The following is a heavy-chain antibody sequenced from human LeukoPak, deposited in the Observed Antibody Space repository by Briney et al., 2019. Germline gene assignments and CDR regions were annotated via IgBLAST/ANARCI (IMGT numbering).Heavy chain of an antibody. CDR1: GGSISSSSYY. D-gene: IGHD6-13*01. Sequence: SETLSLTCSVSGGSISSSSYYWGWIRQPPGKGLEWIGSIYYSGSTYYNPSLKSRVTMSIDTSKELFSLEVSSVTAADTAVYFCARRGGTAAGNYFDYWGQGILVTVSS. J-gene: IGHJ4*02. V-gene: IGHV4-39*01. CDR2: IYYSGST. CDR3: ARRGGTAAGNYFDY.